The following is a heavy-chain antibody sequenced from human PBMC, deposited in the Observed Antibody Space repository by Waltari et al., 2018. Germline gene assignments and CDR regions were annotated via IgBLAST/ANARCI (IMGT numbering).Heavy chain of an antibody. CDR2: IKPDGSDK. Sequence: EVPLVESGGGLVQPGGSLRLSCAAYGFTFSTYWMGWVRQAPGKGLEWVANIKPDGSDKYYVDSVKGRFTISRDNGKNSLYLQMNSLRAEDTAVYYCVRGDVWGQGTTVTVSS. V-gene: IGHV3-7*04. J-gene: IGHJ6*02. CDR1: GFTFSTYW. CDR3: VRGDV.